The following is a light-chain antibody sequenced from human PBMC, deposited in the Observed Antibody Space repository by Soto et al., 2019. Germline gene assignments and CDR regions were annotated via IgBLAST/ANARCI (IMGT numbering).Light chain of an antibody. Sequence: DIQMTQSPSTLSASVGDRITRXXRASQSISSWLAWYQPKPGKAPKLLIYDASSLESGVPQRLSGSGSGTEFTLPIRSLQTDDFSTYYCQQYHSYWTFGQGTKVDI. CDR3: QQYHSYWT. CDR2: DAS. J-gene: IGKJ1*01. CDR1: QSISSW. V-gene: IGKV1-5*01.